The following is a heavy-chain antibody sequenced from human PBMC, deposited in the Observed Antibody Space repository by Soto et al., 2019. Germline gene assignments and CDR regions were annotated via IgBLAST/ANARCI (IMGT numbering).Heavy chain of an antibody. V-gene: IGHV4-39*01. J-gene: IGHJ4*02. Sequence: SETLSLTCTVSGGSISSSSYYWGWIRQPPGKGLEWIGSIYYSGSTYYNPSLKSRVTISVDTSKNQFSLKLSSVTAADTAVYYCARGPSTFGVVIIYRYFDYWGQGTLVTVSS. CDR3: ARGPSTFGVVIIYRYFDY. D-gene: IGHD3-3*01. CDR2: IYYSGST. CDR1: GGSISSSSYY.